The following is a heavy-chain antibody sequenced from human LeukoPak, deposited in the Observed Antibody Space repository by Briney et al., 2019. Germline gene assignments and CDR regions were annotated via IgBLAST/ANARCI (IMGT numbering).Heavy chain of an antibody. J-gene: IGHJ6*03. Sequence: GESLKISCKGSGSSFTSYWIGWVRQLPGKGLEWMGIIYPGDSDTGYSPSFQGQVTISADKSISTAYLQWSSLKASDTAMYYCARQIAAAANDYYYYYYMDVWGKGTTVTVSS. CDR3: ARQIAAAANDYYYYYYMDV. V-gene: IGHV5-51*01. CDR2: IYPGDSDT. CDR1: GSSFTSYW. D-gene: IGHD6-13*01.